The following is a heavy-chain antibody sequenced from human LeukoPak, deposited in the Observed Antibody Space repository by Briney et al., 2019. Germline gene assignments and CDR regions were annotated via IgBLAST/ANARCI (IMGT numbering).Heavy chain of an antibody. Sequence: PGGSLRLSCAASGFAFSTYWMHWVRQTPGNGLVWVSRISSDGRSTYYADSVKGRFAISRDNAKNTLYLQMNSLRAEDTGVYYCARGARDGSGNYLFNYWGQGTLATVSS. V-gene: IGHV3-74*01. D-gene: IGHD3-10*01. CDR1: GFAFSTYW. J-gene: IGHJ4*02. CDR2: ISSDGRST. CDR3: ARGARDGSGNYLFNY.